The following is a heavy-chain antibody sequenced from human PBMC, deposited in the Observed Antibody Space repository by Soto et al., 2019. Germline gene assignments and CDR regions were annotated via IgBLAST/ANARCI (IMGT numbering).Heavy chain of an antibody. D-gene: IGHD6-6*01. CDR3: ARMYSSSSGDYYYYGMDV. J-gene: IGHJ6*02. Sequence: ASVKVSCKASGYTFTGYYMHWVRQAPGQGLEWMGWINPNSGGTNYAQKFQGWVTMTRDTSISTAYMELSRLRSDDTAVYYCARMYSSSSGDYYYYGMDVWGQGTTVTVSS. V-gene: IGHV1-2*04. CDR2: INPNSGGT. CDR1: GYTFTGYY.